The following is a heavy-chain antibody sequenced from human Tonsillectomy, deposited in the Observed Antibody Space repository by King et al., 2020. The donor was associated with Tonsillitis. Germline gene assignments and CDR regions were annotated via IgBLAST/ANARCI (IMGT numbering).Heavy chain of an antibody. Sequence: VQLVESGGGLVQPGGSLRLSCAASGFTFSSYAMSWVRQAPGKGLEWVSGISGSGDSTYFADSVKGRFTISRDNSKNTLYLQMNSLRAEDTAVYYCVKDRFVDTPMIKDSWGQGTLVTVSS. D-gene: IGHD5-18*01. CDR3: VKDRFVDTPMIKDS. CDR2: ISGSGDST. J-gene: IGHJ5*01. CDR1: GFTFSSYA. V-gene: IGHV3-23*04.